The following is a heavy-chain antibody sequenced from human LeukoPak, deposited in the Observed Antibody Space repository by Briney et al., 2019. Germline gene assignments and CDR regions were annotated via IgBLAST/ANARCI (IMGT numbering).Heavy chain of an antibody. V-gene: IGHV3-53*01. Sequence: PGGSLRLSCAASGFTVSATYMNWVRQAPGKELEWVSIIYTGGNTYYADSVKGRFTISRDISKNTLYLQMNSLRAEDTAVYYCARGTVTAPDYWGQGTLVTVSS. J-gene: IGHJ4*02. CDR2: IYTGGNT. CDR1: GFTVSATY. D-gene: IGHD4-17*01. CDR3: ARGTVTAPDY.